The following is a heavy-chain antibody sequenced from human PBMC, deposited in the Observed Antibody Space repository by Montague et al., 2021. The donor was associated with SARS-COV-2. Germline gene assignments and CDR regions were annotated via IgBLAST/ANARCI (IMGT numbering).Heavy chain of an antibody. D-gene: IGHD2-21*01. J-gene: IGHJ5*01. CDR1: FGSISTYY. CDR2: IFDNGST. Sequence: SETLSLTCTVSFGSISTYYWSWIRQPPGKGLEWIGFIFDNGSTKYNPSLKRRVSISLDTSKNQFSLKLSSVTAADTAVYYCARQDAWAYCGDECYRGWFDSWGQGTLVTVSS. CDR3: ARQDAWAYCGDECYRGWFDS. V-gene: IGHV4-59*01.